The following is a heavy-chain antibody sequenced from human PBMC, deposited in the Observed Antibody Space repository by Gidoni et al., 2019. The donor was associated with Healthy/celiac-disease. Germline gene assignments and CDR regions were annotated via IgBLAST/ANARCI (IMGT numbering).Heavy chain of an antibody. V-gene: IGHV3-73*02. D-gene: IGHD1-1*01. J-gene: IGHJ4*02. CDR3: TRGGYNPFDY. CDR1: GFTFSVSA. CDR2: IRSKANSYAT. Sequence: EVQLVESGGGLVQPGGSLKLTCAASGFTFSVSAMHWVRQASGNGLEWVGRIRSKANSYATAYAVSVKGRFTISRDDSKNTAYLQMNSLKTEDTAVYYCTRGGYNPFDYWGQGTLVTVSS.